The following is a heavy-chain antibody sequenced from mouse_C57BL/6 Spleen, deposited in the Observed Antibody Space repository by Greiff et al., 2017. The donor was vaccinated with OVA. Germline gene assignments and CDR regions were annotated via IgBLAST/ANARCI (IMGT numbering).Heavy chain of an antibody. CDR3: ARGGSNLYFDY. Sequence: VQLQESGAELVRPGTSVKVSCKASGYAFTNYLIEWVKQRPGQGLEWIGVINPGSGGTNYNEKFKGKATLTADKSSSTAYMQLSSLTSEDSAVYFCARGGSNLYFDYWGQGTTLTGSS. V-gene: IGHV1-54*01. CDR1: GYAFTNYL. D-gene: IGHD1-1*01. CDR2: INPGSGGT. J-gene: IGHJ2*01.